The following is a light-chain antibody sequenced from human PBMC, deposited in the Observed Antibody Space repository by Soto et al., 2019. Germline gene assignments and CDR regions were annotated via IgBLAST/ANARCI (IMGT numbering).Light chain of an antibody. CDR2: AAS. CDR3: QQSYSTTWT. J-gene: IGKJ1*01. CDR1: QGISTY. Sequence: TQWTQSPSSLSASVGDRVTITCRASQGISTYLNWYHQKPGKAPKLLIYAASSLQSGVPSRFSGSGSETDFTLTISSLQPEDFATYSCQQSYSTTWTFGQGTKVDI. V-gene: IGKV1-39*01.